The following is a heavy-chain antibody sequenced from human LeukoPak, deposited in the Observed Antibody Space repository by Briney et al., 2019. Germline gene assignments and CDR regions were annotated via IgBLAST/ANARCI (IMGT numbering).Heavy chain of an antibody. J-gene: IGHJ6*03. CDR1: GYIFTSYD. CDR2: MNPNSGNT. CDR3: ARVVVAGWFEYYMDV. D-gene: IGHD2-15*01. V-gene: IGHV1-8*03. Sequence: ASVKVSCKASGYIFTSYDINWVRQATGQGLEWMGWMNPNSGNTGYAQKFQGRVTITRNTSISTAYMELSSLRSEDTAVYYYARVVVAGWFEYYMDVWGKGTTVTVSS.